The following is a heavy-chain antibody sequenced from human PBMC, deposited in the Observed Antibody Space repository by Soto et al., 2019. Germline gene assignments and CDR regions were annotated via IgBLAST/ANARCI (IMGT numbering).Heavy chain of an antibody. J-gene: IGHJ4*02. V-gene: IGHV4-59*01. CDR1: GGSISSYY. Sequence: SETLSLTCTVSGGSISSYYWSWVRQPPGKGLEWIGYIYYSGSTNYNPSLKSRVTISVDTSKNQFSLKLSSVTAADTAVYYCARVTDTYYYGSGSLAPIYYFDYWGQGTLVTVSS. D-gene: IGHD3-10*01. CDR3: ARVTDTYYYGSGSLAPIYYFDY. CDR2: IYYSGST.